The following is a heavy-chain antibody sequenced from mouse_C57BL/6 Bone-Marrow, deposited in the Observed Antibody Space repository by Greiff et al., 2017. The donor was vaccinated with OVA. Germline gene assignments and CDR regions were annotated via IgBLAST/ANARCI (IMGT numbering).Heavy chain of an antibody. V-gene: IGHV1-63*01. CDR2: IYPGGGYT. J-gene: IGHJ3*01. Sequence: QVQLQQSGAELVRPGTSVKMSCKASGYTFTNYWIGWAKQRPGHGLEWIGDIYPGGGYTNYNEKFKGKATLTADKSSSTAYMQFSSLTSEDSAIYYCARKDGNYVAWFAYWGQGTLVTVSA. D-gene: IGHD2-1*01. CDR1: GYTFTNYW. CDR3: ARKDGNYVAWFAY.